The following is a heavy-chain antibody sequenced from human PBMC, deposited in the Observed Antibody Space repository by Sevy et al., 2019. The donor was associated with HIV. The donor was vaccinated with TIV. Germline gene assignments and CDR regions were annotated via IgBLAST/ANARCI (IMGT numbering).Heavy chain of an antibody. D-gene: IGHD3-10*01. CDR2: VSFDGSDK. J-gene: IGHJ6*02. CDR3: ARDQAGPSDDYYYYYGMDL. Sequence: GGSLRLSCAASGFILRNYVMHWVRQAPGKGLEWVAAVSFDGSDKFYAYSVKGRFTISRDNSKNRLYLQTNSLRAEDTAVYYCARDQAGPSDDYYYYYGMDLWGQGTTVTVSS. CDR1: GFILRNYV. V-gene: IGHV3-30-3*01.